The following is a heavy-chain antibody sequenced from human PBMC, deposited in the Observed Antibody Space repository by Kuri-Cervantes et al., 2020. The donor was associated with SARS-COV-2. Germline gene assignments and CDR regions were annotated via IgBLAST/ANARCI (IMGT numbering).Heavy chain of an antibody. J-gene: IGHJ4*02. CDR3: ARDLGVAPDF. CDR1: GFTFSSYA. D-gene: IGHD3-16*01. V-gene: IGHV3-23*01. CDR2: IKGGSGTT. Sequence: GSLRLSCAASGFTFSSYAMSWVRQAPGKGLEWVSCIKGGSGTTYYAAPVKGRFTVSRDNAKNTLYLLMSSLRVEDTAMYYCARDLGVAPDFWGQGTQVTVSS.